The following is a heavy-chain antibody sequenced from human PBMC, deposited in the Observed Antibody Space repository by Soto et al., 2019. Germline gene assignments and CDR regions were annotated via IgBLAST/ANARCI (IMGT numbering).Heavy chain of an antibody. CDR3: ARVPSPFDYYYATDV. CDR1: GDSISSGNKY. V-gene: IGHV4-30-4*01. J-gene: IGHJ6*02. D-gene: IGHD3-16*01. Sequence: PAETLSLTCTVSGDSISSGNKYWSWIRQPPGKGLEWIGYIFSSGTTYYNPSLKSRLTMSLDASQNQFSLKLNSLTDADTAVYFCARVPSPFDYYYATDVWGQGTTVT. CDR2: IFSSGTT.